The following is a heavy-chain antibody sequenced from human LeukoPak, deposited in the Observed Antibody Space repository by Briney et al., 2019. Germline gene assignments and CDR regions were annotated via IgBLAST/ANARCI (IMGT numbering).Heavy chain of an antibody. V-gene: IGHV3-21*01. CDR1: GVTFSGDS. CDR2: ISSSSSYI. Sequence: GGTLRLSCAASGVTFSGDSMNWVRQAPGKGLEGGSCISSSSSYIYYADSVKGRFTISRDNAKHSLYPQMTSLRAEDTAVYYCARGAAAAYDAFDIWGQGTMVTVSS. J-gene: IGHJ3*02. D-gene: IGHD6-13*01. CDR3: ARGAAAAYDAFDI.